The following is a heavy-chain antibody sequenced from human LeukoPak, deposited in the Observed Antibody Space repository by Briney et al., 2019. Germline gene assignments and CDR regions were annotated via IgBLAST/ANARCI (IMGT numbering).Heavy chain of an antibody. CDR1: GFTFGYFA. Sequence: GGSLRLSCTASGFTFGYFAMSWVRQAPGKGLDWVGFIRSKTYGGTTEYAASVKGRFTISRDDSKSVAYLHMNNLKTEDTAVYYCTRARATYYYDSSGYRGGQGTLVTVSS. D-gene: IGHD3-22*01. CDR3: TRARATYYYDSSGYR. V-gene: IGHV3-49*04. CDR2: IRSKTYGGTT. J-gene: IGHJ4*02.